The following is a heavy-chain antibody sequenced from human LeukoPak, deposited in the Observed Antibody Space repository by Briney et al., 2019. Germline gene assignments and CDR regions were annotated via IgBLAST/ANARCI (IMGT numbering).Heavy chain of an antibody. J-gene: IGHJ6*03. CDR1: GFTFSSYS. Sequence: GGSLRLSCAASGFTFSSYSMNWVRQAPGKGLEWVSSISSSSSYIYYADSVEGRFTISRDNAKNSLYLQMNSLRAEDTAVYYCARERGDSMALYYYYMDVWGKGTTVTVSS. D-gene: IGHD4/OR15-4a*01. V-gene: IGHV3-21*01. CDR2: ISSSSSYI. CDR3: ARERGDSMALYYYYMDV.